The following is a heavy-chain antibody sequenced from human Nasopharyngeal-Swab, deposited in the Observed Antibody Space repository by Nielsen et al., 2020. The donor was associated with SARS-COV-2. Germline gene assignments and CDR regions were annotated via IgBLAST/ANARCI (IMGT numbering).Heavy chain of an antibody. CDR1: GGTFSSYA. CDR3: ARGFIQLLHPYYYYYMDV. CDR2: IIPIFGTA. V-gene: IGHV1-69*13. D-gene: IGHD2-2*01. J-gene: IGHJ6*03. Sequence: SGKVSWKASGGTFSSYAISWVRQAPGQGLEWMGGIIPIFGTANYAQKFQGRVTITADESTSTAYMELSSLRSEDTAVYYCARGFIQLLHPYYYYYMDVWGKGTTVTVSS.